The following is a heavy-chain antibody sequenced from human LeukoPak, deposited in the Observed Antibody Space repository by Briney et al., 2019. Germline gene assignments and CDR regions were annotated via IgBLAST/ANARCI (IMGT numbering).Heavy chain of an antibody. J-gene: IGHJ5*02. Sequence: SETLSLTCAVYGGSFSGYYWSWIRQPSGKGLEWIGEINHSGSTNYNPSLKSRVTISVDTSKNQFSLKLSSVTAADTAVYYCARGDPISPWGQGTLVTVSS. D-gene: IGHD3-3*02. V-gene: IGHV4-34*01. CDR3: ARGDPISP. CDR1: GGSFSGYY. CDR2: INHSGST.